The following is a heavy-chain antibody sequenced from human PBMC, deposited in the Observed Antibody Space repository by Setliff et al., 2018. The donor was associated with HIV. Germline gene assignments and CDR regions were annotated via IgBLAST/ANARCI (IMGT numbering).Heavy chain of an antibody. V-gene: IGHV4-59*11. D-gene: IGHD3-22*01. CDR2: VYYSGIT. CDR1: GGSISSHD. Sequence: SETLSLTCSVSGGSISSHDWSWIRQPPGKGLGWIGYVYYSGITNYNVSLKSRVTISVDTSKNQFSLKLRSVTAADTAVYYCAGADYSDTSGYYSNFDYWGQGTQVTVSS. CDR3: AGADYSDTSGYYSNFDY. J-gene: IGHJ4*02.